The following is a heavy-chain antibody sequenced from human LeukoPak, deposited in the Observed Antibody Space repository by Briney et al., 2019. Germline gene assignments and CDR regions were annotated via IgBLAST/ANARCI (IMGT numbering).Heavy chain of an antibody. J-gene: IGHJ4*02. Sequence: SETLPLTCTVSGGSISSGDYYWSWIRQPPGKGLEWIGYIYYSGSTYYNPSLKSRVTISVDTSKNQFSLKLSSVTAADTAVYYCAREGALKMGYCSSTSCHRYFDYWGQGTLVTVSS. V-gene: IGHV4-30-4*08. CDR1: GGSISSGDYY. CDR2: IYYSGST. D-gene: IGHD2-2*01. CDR3: AREGALKMGYCSSTSCHRYFDY.